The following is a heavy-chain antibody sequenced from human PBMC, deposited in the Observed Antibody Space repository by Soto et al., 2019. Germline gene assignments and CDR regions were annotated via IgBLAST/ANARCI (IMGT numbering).Heavy chain of an antibody. CDR2: IIPILGIA. D-gene: IGHD4-17*01. V-gene: IGHV1-69*02. J-gene: IGHJ4*02. CDR3: ARAFPTVTTYFVY. Sequence: ASVKVSCKASGGTFSSYTISWVRQAPGQGLEWMGRIIPILGIANYAQKFQGRVTITADKSTSTAYMELSSLRSEDTAVYYCARAFPTVTTYFVYWGQGTLVTVSS. CDR1: GGTFSSYT.